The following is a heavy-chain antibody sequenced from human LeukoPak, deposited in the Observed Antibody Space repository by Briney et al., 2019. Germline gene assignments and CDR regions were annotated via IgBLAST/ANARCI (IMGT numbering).Heavy chain of an antibody. CDR1: GFTFSSYS. Sequence: MTGGSLRLSCAASGFTFSSYSMNWVRQAPGKGLEWVSSISSSSSLYYADSVKGRFTISRDNAKNSLYLQMNSLRAEDTAVYYCAELGITMIGGVWGKGTTVTISS. CDR2: ISSSSSL. D-gene: IGHD3-10*02. J-gene: IGHJ6*04. V-gene: IGHV3-21*01. CDR3: AELGITMIGGV.